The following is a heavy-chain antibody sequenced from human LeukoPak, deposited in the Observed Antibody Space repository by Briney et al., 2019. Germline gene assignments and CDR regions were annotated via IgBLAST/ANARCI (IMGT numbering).Heavy chain of an antibody. J-gene: IGHJ3*02. Sequence: GGSLRLLHRICGFHFEVYAMLGVRQAPGKGLEWVGFIRRKAYCRKPDYAAYVKGRFTISSDDSQSIAYVQMYSLKTEDTVVHYCTYDAFDIWGQGAMLTVSS. CDR3: TYDAFDI. CDR2: IRRKAYCRKP. CDR1: GFHFEVYA. V-gene: IGHV3-49*04.